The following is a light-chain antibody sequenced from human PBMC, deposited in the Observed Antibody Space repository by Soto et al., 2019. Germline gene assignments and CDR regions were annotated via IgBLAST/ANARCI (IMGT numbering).Light chain of an antibody. CDR2: DTS. J-gene: IGLJ2*01. V-gene: IGLV7-46*01. CDR1: TGAVTSGHY. CDR3: LLSYSGALVV. Sequence: QAVVTQEPSLTVSPGGTFTLTCGSSTGAVTSGHYPYWFQQKPGQAPRTMIYDTSNKHSWTPARFSGSLLGGKAALTLSGAQPEDEAEYYCLLSYSGALVVFGGGTKLTVL.